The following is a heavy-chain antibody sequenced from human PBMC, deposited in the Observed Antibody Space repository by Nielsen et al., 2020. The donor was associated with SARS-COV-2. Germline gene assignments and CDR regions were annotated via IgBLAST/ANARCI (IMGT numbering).Heavy chain of an antibody. CDR1: GFTFSSYE. CDR3: ARDVGSSGYYSRHYYYGMDV. D-gene: IGHD3-22*01. V-gene: IGHV3-48*03. Sequence: GGSLRLSCAASGFTFSSYEMNWVRQAPGKGLEWVSYISSSGSTIYYADSVKGRFTISRDNSKNTLYLQMNSLRAEDTAVYYCARDVGSSGYYSRHYYYGMDVWGQGTTVTVSS. J-gene: IGHJ6*02. CDR2: ISSSGSTI.